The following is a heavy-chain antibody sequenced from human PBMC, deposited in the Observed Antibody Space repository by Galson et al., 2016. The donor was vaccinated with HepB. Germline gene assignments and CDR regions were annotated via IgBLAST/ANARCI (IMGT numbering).Heavy chain of an antibody. CDR1: GFTFNRRG. V-gene: IGHV3-30*18. CDR3: AKRHEYCPPVGCSVDS. D-gene: IGHD2/OR15-2a*01. J-gene: IGHJ4*02. Sequence: SLRLSCAASGFTFNRRGMHWVRQAPGKGLEWVAADSMDGRRKFYADSVKGRFTISRDNSNNMLFLQMSSLRVDDTAVYYCAKRHEYCPPVGCSVDSWRQGTLFSVAS. CDR2: DSMDGRRK.